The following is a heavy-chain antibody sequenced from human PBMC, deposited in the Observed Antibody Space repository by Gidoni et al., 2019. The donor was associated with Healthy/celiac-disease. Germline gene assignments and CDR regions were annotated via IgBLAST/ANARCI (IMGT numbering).Heavy chain of an antibody. CDR2: ISGSGGST. D-gene: IGHD1-26*01. CDR3: AKVTHHAIVGATFLDY. J-gene: IGHJ4*02. CDR1: GFTFSSYA. V-gene: IGHV3-23*01. Sequence: EVQLLESGGGLVQPGGSLRLSCAASGFTFSSYAMSWVRQAPGKGLEWVSAISGSGGSTYYADAVKGRFTISRDNSKNTLYLQMNSLRAEDTAVYYCAKVTHHAIVGATFLDYWGQGTLVTVSS.